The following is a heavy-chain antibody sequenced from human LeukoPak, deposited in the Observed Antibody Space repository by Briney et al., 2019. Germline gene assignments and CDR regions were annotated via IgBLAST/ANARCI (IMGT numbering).Heavy chain of an antibody. D-gene: IGHD3-22*01. CDR2: INHSGST. V-gene: IGHV4-34*01. Sequence: PSETLSLSCAVYGGSFSGYYWSWLRQPPGKGLEWIGEINHSGSTNDNPSLKSRVTISVDTSKNQFSLKLSSVTAADTAVYYCARDDDSSGYWGVFDYWGQGTLVTVSS. J-gene: IGHJ4*02. CDR3: ARDDDSSGYWGVFDY. CDR1: GGSFSGYY.